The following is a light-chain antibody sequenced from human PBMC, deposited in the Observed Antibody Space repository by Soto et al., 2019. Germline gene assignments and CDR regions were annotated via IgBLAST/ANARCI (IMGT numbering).Light chain of an antibody. CDR2: AAS. CDR1: QSISSH. Sequence: AIQMTQSPSSLSASVGDRVTITCRASQSISSHLNWYQQKPGKAPKLLIYAASTLQSGVPSRFSGSGSGTDFTLTISSLQPEDFATYYCLQDYNYPRTFGQGTKVAIK. J-gene: IGKJ1*01. CDR3: LQDYNYPRT. V-gene: IGKV1-6*01.